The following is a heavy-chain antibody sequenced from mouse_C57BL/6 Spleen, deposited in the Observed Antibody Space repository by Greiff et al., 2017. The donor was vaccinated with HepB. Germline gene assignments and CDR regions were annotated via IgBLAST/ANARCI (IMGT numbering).Heavy chain of an antibody. V-gene: IGHV1-81*01. CDR1: GYTFASYG. CDR3: ANYYRSSPAWFAY. D-gene: IGHD1-1*01. Sequence: QVQLQQSGAELARPGASVKLSCKASGYTFASYGISWVKQRTGQGLEWMGEIYPRGGNTYYNEKFKGRATLTADKSSRTSYMELRSLTSEASAVYFCANYYRSSPAWFAYWGQVTLVTVSA. CDR2: IYPRGGNT. J-gene: IGHJ3*01.